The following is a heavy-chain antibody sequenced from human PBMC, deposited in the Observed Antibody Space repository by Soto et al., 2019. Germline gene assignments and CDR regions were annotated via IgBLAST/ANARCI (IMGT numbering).Heavy chain of an antibody. CDR3: ARGSNGSGSFDY. V-gene: IGHV4-34*01. CDR2: INHSGST. CDR1: CGSFIGYY. J-gene: IGHJ4*02. D-gene: IGHD3-10*01. Sequence: SETLSLTCAFYCGSFIGYYWSWIRQPPGKGLEWIGEINHSGSTNYNPSLKSRATISVDTSKNQFSLKLSSVTAADTAVYYCARGSNGSGSFDYWGQGTRVTVS.